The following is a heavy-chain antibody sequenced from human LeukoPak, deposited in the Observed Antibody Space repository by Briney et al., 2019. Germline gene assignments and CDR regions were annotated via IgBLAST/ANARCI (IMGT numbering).Heavy chain of an antibody. CDR2: IYHSGST. Sequence: SETLSLTCTVSGYSISSGYYWGWIRQPLGKGLEWIGSIYHSGSTYYNPSLKSRVTISVDTSKNQFSLKLSSVTAADTAVYYCALFGELLSVDYWGQGTLVTVSS. J-gene: IGHJ4*02. V-gene: IGHV4-38-2*02. CDR1: GYSISSGYY. D-gene: IGHD3-10*02. CDR3: ALFGELLSVDY.